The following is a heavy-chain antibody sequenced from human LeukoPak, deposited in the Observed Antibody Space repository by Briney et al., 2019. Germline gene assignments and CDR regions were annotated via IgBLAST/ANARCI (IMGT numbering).Heavy chain of an antibody. CDR1: GGTFSSYA. D-gene: IGHD5-12*01. Sequence: GASVKVSCKASGGTFSSYAISWVRQAPGQGLEWMGGIIPIFGTANYAQKFQGRVTITTDESTSTAYMELSSLRSEDTAVYYCASLRRYSGYDTAFDIWGQGTMVTVS. CDR2: IIPIFGTA. J-gene: IGHJ3*02. V-gene: IGHV1-69*05. CDR3: ASLRRYSGYDTAFDI.